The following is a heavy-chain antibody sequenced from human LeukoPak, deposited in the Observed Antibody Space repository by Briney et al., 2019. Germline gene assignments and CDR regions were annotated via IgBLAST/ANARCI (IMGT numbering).Heavy chain of an antibody. CDR3: ARGRGYSYKNFDS. Sequence: SETLSLTCTVSGGSISSSSYYWGWIRQPPGKGLEWIGSIYYSGSSYYNPSLKSRLTISVDTSKNRFSLKLTSVTAADTAVYYCARGRGYSYKNFDSWGQGTLVTVSS. J-gene: IGHJ4*02. CDR1: GGSISSSSYY. V-gene: IGHV4-39*07. D-gene: IGHD5-18*01. CDR2: IYYSGSS.